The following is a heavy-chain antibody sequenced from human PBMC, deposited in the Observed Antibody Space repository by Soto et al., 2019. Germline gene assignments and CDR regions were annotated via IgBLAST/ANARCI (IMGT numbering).Heavy chain of an antibody. CDR2: INAGNGNT. D-gene: IGHD1-26*01. CDR3: AREWELDNWFDP. J-gene: IGHJ5*02. Sequence: GASVRVSCKASGYTFTIYAMHGVVRAPGQRLEWMGWINAGNGNTKYSQKFQGRVTITRDTSASTAYMELSSLRSEDTAVYYCAREWELDNWFDPWGQGTLVTVSS. CDR1: GYTFTIYA. V-gene: IGHV1-3*01.